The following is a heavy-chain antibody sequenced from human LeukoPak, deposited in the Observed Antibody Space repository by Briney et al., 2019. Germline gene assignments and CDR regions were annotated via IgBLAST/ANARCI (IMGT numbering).Heavy chain of an antibody. CDR3: ARVSSGWYPTDY. CDR1: GYTFTSYG. V-gene: IGHV1-18*01. J-gene: IGHJ4*02. CDR2: ISAYNGNT. Sequence: ASVKVSCKASGYTFTSYGISLVRQGPGQGLEWIGWISAYNGNTNYAQKLQGRVTMTTDTSTSTAYMELRSLRSDDTAVYYCARVSSGWYPTDYWGQGTLVTVSS. D-gene: IGHD6-19*01.